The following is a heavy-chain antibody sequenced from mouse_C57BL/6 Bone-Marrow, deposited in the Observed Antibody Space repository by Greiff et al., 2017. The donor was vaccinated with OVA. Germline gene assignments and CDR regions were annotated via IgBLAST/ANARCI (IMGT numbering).Heavy chain of an antibody. V-gene: IGHV1-18*01. CDR3: ARAYYYGSSYVLWYFDV. CDR1: GYTFTDYN. Sequence: EVKLVESGPELVKPGASVKIPCKASGYTFTDYNMDWVKQSHGKSLEWIGDINPNNGGTIYNQKFKGKATLTVAKSSSTAYMELRSLTSEDTAVYYCARAYYYGSSYVLWYFDVWGTGTTVTVSS. CDR2: INPNNGGT. D-gene: IGHD1-1*01. J-gene: IGHJ1*03.